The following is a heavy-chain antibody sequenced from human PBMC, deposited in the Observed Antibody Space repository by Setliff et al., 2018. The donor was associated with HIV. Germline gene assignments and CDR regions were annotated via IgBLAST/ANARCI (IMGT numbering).Heavy chain of an antibody. D-gene: IGHD3-3*01. J-gene: IGHJ5*02. CDR1: GSSFTRYW. Sequence: GESLKISCKGSGSSFTRYWIGWVRQMPGKGLEWMGIIYPGDSDTRYNPSFQGQVTISADKSISTAYLQWSSLKASDTAMYYCARHAGPRNFWSGHDKGSWFDPWGQGTLVTVSS. CDR2: IYPGDSDT. CDR3: ARHAGPRNFWSGHDKGSWFDP. V-gene: IGHV5-51*01.